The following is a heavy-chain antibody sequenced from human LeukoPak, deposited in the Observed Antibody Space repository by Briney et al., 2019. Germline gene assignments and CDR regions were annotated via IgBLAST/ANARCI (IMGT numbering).Heavy chain of an antibody. J-gene: IGHJ4*02. D-gene: IGHD4-11*01. V-gene: IGHV4-4*07. CDR3: ARAGSNYDYFDY. CDR1: GGSISSYY. CDR2: IYTSGST. Sequence: SETRSLTCTVSGGSISSYYCSWIRQPAGKGLEWIGRIYTSGSTNYNPSLKSRVTMSVDTSKNQFSLKLSSVTAADTAVYYCARAGSNYDYFDYWGQGTLVTVSS.